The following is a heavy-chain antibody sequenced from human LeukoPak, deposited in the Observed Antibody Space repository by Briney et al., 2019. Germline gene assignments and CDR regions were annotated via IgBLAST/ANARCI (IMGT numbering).Heavy chain of an antibody. V-gene: IGHV4-59*01. CDR1: GGSISSYY. CDR2: IYYSGST. CDR3: ARSRGLRFLEWESDAFDI. Sequence: SETLSLTCTVSGGSISSYYWSWIRQPPGKGLEWIGYIYYSGSTNYNPSLKSRVTISVDTSKNQFSLKLSSVTAADTAVYYCARSRGLRFLEWESDAFDIWGQGTMVTVSS. D-gene: IGHD3-3*01. J-gene: IGHJ3*02.